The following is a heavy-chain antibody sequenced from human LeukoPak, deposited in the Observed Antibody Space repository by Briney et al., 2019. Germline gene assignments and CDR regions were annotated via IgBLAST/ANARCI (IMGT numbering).Heavy chain of an antibody. Sequence: GRSLRLSCAASGFTFSSYGMHWVRQAPGKGLEWVAVIWYDGSNKYYADSVKGRFTISRDNSKNTLYLQMNSLRAEDTAVYYCAKALMGALDYWGQGTLVTVSP. CDR3: AKALMGALDY. CDR2: IWYDGSNK. D-gene: IGHD1-26*01. CDR1: GFTFSSYG. V-gene: IGHV3-33*06. J-gene: IGHJ4*02.